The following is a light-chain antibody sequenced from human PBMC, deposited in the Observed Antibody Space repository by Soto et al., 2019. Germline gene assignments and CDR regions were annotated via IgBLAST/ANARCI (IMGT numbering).Light chain of an antibody. J-gene: IGKJ1*01. Sequence: EIVLTQSPGTLSLSPGERATLSCRAIQSVSSSYLAWYQQKPGQAPRLLIYGASSRATGIPDRFSGSGSGTDFTLTIRRLEPEDFAVYYCQQYDSSPPGTFGQGTKVDIK. CDR1: QSVSSSY. V-gene: IGKV3-20*01. CDR3: QQYDSSPPGT. CDR2: GAS.